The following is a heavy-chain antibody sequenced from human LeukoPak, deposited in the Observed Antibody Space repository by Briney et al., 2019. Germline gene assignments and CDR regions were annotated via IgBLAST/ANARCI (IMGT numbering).Heavy chain of an antibody. CDR1: GFTFSSYA. V-gene: IGHV3-23*01. J-gene: IGHJ4*02. CDR3: AKGQKWELPLDF. CDR2: ISDSGRST. D-gene: IGHD1-26*01. Sequence: GGSLRLSCAASGFTFSSYAMTWVRQAPGKGLEWVSAISDSGRSTYYADSVKGRFTISRDISKSTLYLQMDSLRAEDTALYYCAKGQKWELPLDFWGQGTLVTVSS.